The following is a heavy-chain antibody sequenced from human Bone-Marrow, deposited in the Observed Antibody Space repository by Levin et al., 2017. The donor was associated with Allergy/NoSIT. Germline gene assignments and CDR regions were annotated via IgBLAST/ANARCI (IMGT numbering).Heavy chain of an antibody. D-gene: IGHD3-10*01. Sequence: QAGGSLRLSCAASGFTFSTYGMHWVRQAPGKGLEWVAVISHDGSQKYYADSVKGRFTISRDNSKNTLYLQTNSLRAEDTAVYHCAKDQYAGDDGSGGDAFDIWGQGTMVTVSS. CDR1: GFTFSTYG. CDR2: ISHDGSQK. V-gene: IGHV3-30*18. CDR3: AKDQYAGDDGSGGDAFDI. J-gene: IGHJ3*02.